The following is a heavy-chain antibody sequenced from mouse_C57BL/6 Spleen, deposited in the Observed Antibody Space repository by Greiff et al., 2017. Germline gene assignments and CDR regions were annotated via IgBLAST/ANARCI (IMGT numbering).Heavy chain of an antibody. CDR1: GFSLTSYG. V-gene: IGHV2-6-1*01. J-gene: IGHJ4*01. D-gene: IGHD2-1*01. CDR2: IWSDGST. Sequence: VHLVESGPGLVAPSQSLSITCTVSGFSLTSYGVHWVRQPPGKGLEWLVVIWSDGSTTYNSAFKSRLSISKDNAKSQVFLEMNSLQTDDTAMYYCARHIYYDSYAMDYWGQGTSVTVSS. CDR3: ARHIYYDSYAMDY.